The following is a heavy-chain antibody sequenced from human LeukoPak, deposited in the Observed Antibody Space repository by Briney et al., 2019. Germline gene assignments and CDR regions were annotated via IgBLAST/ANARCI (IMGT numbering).Heavy chain of an antibody. CDR3: ARGHSSSWINYYYYYYMDV. CDR2: ISSSGSTI. Sequence: GGSLRLSCAASGFTFSDYYMSWIRQAPGKGLEWVSYISSSGSTIYYADSVKGRFTISRDNAKNSLYLQMNCLRAEDTAVYYCARGHSSSWINYYYYYYMDVWGKGTTVTISS. J-gene: IGHJ6*03. CDR1: GFTFSDYY. V-gene: IGHV3-11*01. D-gene: IGHD6-13*01.